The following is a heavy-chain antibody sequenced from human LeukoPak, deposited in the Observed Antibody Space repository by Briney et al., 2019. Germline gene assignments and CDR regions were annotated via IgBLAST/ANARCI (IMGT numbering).Heavy chain of an antibody. CDR3: ARDLGGGSYGWGKFDL. CDR1: GGTFSSYA. CDR2: IIPILGIA. V-gene: IGHV1-69*04. Sequence: SVKVSCKASGGTFSSYAISWVRQAPGQGLEWMGRIIPILGIANYAQKFQGRVTITADKSTSTAYMELSSLRSEDTAVYYCARDLGGGSYGWGKFDLWGRGTLVAVSS. D-gene: IGHD3-10*01. J-gene: IGHJ2*01.